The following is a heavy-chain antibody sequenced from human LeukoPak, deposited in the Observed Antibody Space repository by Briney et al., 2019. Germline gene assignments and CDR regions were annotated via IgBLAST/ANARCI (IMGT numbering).Heavy chain of an antibody. CDR1: GFTFSSYG. Sequence: GGSLRLSCAASGFTFSSYGMHWVRQAPGKGLEWVAFIRYDGSNKYYADSVKGRFTISRDNSKNTLYLQMNSLRAEDTAVYYCARAPLIYSLGEGGAFDIWGQGTMVTVSS. D-gene: IGHD3-16*01. CDR3: ARAPLIYSLGEGGAFDI. V-gene: IGHV3-30*02. CDR2: IRYDGSNK. J-gene: IGHJ3*02.